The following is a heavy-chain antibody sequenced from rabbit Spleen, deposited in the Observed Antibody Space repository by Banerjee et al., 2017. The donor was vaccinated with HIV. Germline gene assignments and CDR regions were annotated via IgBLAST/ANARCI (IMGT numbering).Heavy chain of an antibody. CDR2: IYAGSSGDA. CDR3: ARDSGTSFSSYGMDL. V-gene: IGHV1S40*01. D-gene: IGHD8-1*01. J-gene: IGHJ6*01. Sequence: QSLEESGGDLVKPGASLTLTYTASGFSFSSRYYMCWVRQAPGKGLEWIACIYAGSSGDAYYASWAKGRFTISKTSSTTVTLQMTSLTAADTATYFCARDSGTSFSSYGMDLWGPGTLVTVS. CDR1: GFSFSSRYY.